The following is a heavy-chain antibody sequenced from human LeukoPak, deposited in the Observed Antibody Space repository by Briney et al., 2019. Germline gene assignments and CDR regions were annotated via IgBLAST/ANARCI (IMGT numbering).Heavy chain of an antibody. CDR1: GFTFSDYY. CDR3: ARGLGYCSGGSCPRRAFDI. V-gene: IGHV3-11*01. J-gene: IGHJ3*02. Sequence: GGSLRLSCAASGFTFSDYYMSWLRQAPGKGLEGVSFISSSGSTIYYADSMKGRFTISRDNAKNSVYLQMNSLRAEDTAVYYCARGLGYCSGGSCPRRAFDIWGQGTVVTVSS. CDR2: ISSSGSTI. D-gene: IGHD2-15*01.